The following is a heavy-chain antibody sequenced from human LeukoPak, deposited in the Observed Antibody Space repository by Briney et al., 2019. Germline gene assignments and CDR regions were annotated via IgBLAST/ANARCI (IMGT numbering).Heavy chain of an antibody. Sequence: SGPTLVKPTQTLTLICTLSGFPLSTSGVGVGWIRQPPGSALERLPLPYWNDDKRYSPSLKSRLTITKDTSKNQVVLTMTNMDPVDTATYYCAHARGDFWSGVYYFDYWGQGTLVTVSS. J-gene: IGHJ4*02. D-gene: IGHD3-3*01. CDR1: GFPLSTSGVG. V-gene: IGHV2-5*01. CDR2: PYWNDDK. CDR3: AHARGDFWSGVYYFDY.